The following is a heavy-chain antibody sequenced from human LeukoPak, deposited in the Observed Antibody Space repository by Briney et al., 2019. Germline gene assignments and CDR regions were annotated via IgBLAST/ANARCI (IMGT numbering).Heavy chain of an antibody. V-gene: IGHV3-7*01. CDR2: IKQDGSEK. CDR1: GFTFSSYW. Sequence: GGSLRLSCAASGFTFSSYWMSWVRQAPGKGLEWVANIKQDGSEKYYVDSVKGRFTISRDNAKNSLYLQMNSLRAEDTAVYYCATTKIWSGYYSSGYYFDYWGQGTLVTVSP. CDR3: ATTKIWSGYYSSGYYFDY. J-gene: IGHJ4*02. D-gene: IGHD3-3*01.